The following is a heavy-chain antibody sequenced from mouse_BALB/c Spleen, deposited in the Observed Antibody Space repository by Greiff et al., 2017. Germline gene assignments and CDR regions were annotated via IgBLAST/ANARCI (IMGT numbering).Heavy chain of an antibody. D-gene: IGHD2-14*01. CDR2: IDPANGNT. CDR1: GFNIKDTY. J-gene: IGHJ3*01. V-gene: IGHV14-3*02. CDR3: AREASAYYRYDGEAAWFAY. Sequence: EVQLQQSGAELVKPGASVKLSCTASGFNIKDTYMHWVKQRPEQGLEWIGRIDPANGNTKYDPKFQGKATITADTSSNTAYLQLSSLTSEDTAVYYCAREASAYYRYDGEAAWFAYWGQGTLVTVSA.